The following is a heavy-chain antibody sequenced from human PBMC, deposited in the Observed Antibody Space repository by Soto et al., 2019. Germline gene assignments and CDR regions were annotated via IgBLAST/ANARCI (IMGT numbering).Heavy chain of an antibody. D-gene: IGHD3-10*01. Sequence: QLQLQESGPGLVKPSETLSLTCTVSGGSISSDIYYWGWIRQPPGKGLEWIGTIYYSGNTYYNPSLRRRVTISVDTSKNQFSLRLTSVTAADTAVYYCAKHTDFGSGSSWLGSDNMDTDAFDIWGQGTMVTVS. CDR2: IYYSGNT. CDR3: AKHTDFGSGSSWLGSDNMDTDAFDI. J-gene: IGHJ3*02. CDR1: GGSISSDIYY. V-gene: IGHV4-39*01.